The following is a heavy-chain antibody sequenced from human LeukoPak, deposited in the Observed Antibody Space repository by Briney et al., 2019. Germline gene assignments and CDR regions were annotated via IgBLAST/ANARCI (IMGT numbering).Heavy chain of an antibody. J-gene: IGHJ4*02. CDR1: GGSISSLY. Sequence: SETLSLTCSVSGGSISSLYWSWIRQPPGKGLEWIGYIYYTGSTNYNPSLKSRVTMFVDMSKNQFSLRLSSVTAADTAVYYCARYLGYYYDSSGYYSPFDYWGQGTLVTVSS. CDR2: IYYTGST. CDR3: ARYLGYYYDSSGYYSPFDY. V-gene: IGHV4-59*08. D-gene: IGHD3-22*01.